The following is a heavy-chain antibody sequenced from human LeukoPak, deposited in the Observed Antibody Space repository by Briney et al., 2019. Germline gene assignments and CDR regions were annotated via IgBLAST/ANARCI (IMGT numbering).Heavy chain of an antibody. J-gene: IGHJ2*01. V-gene: IGHV1-2*02. D-gene: IGHD3-3*01. CDR1: GNTFTGYY. CDR3: ASGSVTLSGVVVENWYFDL. Sequence: ASVKVSCKASGNTFTGYYMHWVRQAPGQGLEWMGWINPNSGGTNYAQKFQGRVTMTRDTSISTAYMELSRLRSDDTAVYYCASGSVTLSGVVVENWYFDLWGRGTLVTVSS. CDR2: INPNSGGT.